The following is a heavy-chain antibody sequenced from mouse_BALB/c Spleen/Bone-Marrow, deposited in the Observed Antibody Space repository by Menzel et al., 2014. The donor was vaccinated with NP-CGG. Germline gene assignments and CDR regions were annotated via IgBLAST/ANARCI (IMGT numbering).Heavy chain of an antibody. CDR2: INPSTGYA. CDR3: ARDY. Sequence: QVQLQQSGPELAKPGASVKMSCKASGYTFTDTWIHWIKQRPGQGLEWIGYINPSTGYAEYNQNFKDKATLTVDKSSSTAYMQLSSLTSEDSAVYYCARDYWGQGTTLTVSS. CDR1: GYTFTDTW. J-gene: IGHJ2*01. V-gene: IGHV1-7*01.